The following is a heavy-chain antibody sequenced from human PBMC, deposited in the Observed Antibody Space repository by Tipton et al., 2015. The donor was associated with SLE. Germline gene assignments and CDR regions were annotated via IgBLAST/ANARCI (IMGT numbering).Heavy chain of an antibody. CDR1: GGSISSGSYY. CDR2: IYTSGST. Sequence: TLSLTCTVSGGSISSGSYYWSWIRQPAGKGLEWIGYIYTSGSTNYNPSLKSRVTISVDTSKNQFSPKLSSVTAADTAVYYCARETEYDYVWGSYPDIWGQGTMVTVSS. V-gene: IGHV4-61*09. D-gene: IGHD3-16*01. J-gene: IGHJ3*02. CDR3: ARETEYDYVWGSYPDI.